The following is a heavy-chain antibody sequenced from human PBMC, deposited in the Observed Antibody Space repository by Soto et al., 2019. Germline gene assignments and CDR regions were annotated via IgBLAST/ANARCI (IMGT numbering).Heavy chain of an antibody. CDR2: IRAYNGNT. J-gene: IGHJ4*02. CDR1: VYTFTTYH. CDR3: ARGAPPELD. V-gene: IGHV1-18*01. Sequence: QVQLVPSGAEVKKPGASVKFSCKAAVYTFTTYHISWVRQAPGKGLEWMGWIRAYNGNTNYAQKLQGRVTMTTDTSTSTSYMALRSLRSDDTAVYYCARGAPPELDWGQGTLVNVS. D-gene: IGHD1-7*01.